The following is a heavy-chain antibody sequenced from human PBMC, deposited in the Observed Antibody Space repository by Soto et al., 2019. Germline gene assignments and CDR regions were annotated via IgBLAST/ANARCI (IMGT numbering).Heavy chain of an antibody. D-gene: IGHD2-8*01. CDR2: SPGHGGST. V-gene: IGHV3-23*01. Sequence: EVQLLESGGGLVQPGGYLRLSCAASGFTFSNYGLNWVRQAPGKGLEWVSLSPGHGGSTYYVDSVKGRFTMSRDNSKNTLFLQMNSLGVEDTAVDYCARNNGMDVWGKGTTVTVPS. CDR3: ARNNGMDV. J-gene: IGHJ6*03. CDR1: GFTFSNYG.